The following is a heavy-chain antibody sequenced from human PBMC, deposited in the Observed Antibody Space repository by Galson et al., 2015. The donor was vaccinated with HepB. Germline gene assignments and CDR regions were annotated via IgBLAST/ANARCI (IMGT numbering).Heavy chain of an antibody. CDR3: ARADSSGYYSVLDY. Sequence: TLSLTCTVSGGSISSGGYYWSWIRQHPGKGLEWIGYIYYSGSTYYNPSLKSRVTISVDTSKNQFSLKLSSVTAADTAVYYCARADSSGYYSVLDYWGQGTLVTVSS. J-gene: IGHJ4*02. CDR1: GGSISSGGYY. D-gene: IGHD3-22*01. CDR2: IYYSGST. V-gene: IGHV4-31*03.